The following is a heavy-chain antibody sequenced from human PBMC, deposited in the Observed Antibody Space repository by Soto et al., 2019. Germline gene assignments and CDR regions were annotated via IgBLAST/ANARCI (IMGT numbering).Heavy chain of an antibody. CDR2: IIPIFGTA. J-gene: IGHJ6*02. V-gene: IGHV1-69*13. D-gene: IGHD5-18*01. Sequence: ASVKVSCKASGGTFSSYAISWVRQAPGQGLEWTGGIIPIFGTANYAQKFQGRVTITADESTSTAYMELSSLRSEDTAVYYCARDKARGYSYYYGMDVWGQGTTVTVSS. CDR3: ARDKARGYSYYYGMDV. CDR1: GGTFSSYA.